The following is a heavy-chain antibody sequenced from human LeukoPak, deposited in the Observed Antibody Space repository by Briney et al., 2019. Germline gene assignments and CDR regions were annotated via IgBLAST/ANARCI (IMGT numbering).Heavy chain of an antibody. J-gene: IGHJ4*02. CDR1: GYSITRGY. Sequence: ETLSLTCTVSGYSITRGYFWGWVRQAPGKGLEWVSTISGSGDDTYYADSVKGRFTISRDNSKNTLYLQMSSLRAEDTAVYYCAQQRTLWQQLLDYWGQGTLVTVSS. V-gene: IGHV3-23*01. D-gene: IGHD6-13*01. CDR3: AQQRTLWQQLLDY. CDR2: ISGSGDDT.